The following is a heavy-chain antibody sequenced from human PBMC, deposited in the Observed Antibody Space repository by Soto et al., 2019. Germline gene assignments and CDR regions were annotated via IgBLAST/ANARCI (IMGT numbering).Heavy chain of an antibody. CDR3: ATSYRDSLHPVGY. CDR1: GGTFSSYT. D-gene: IGHD4-17*01. Sequence: QVQLVQSGAEVKKPGSSVKVSCKASGGTFSSYTISWVRQAPGQGLEWMGRIIPILGIANYAQKFQGRVTITADKSTSTAYMELSSLRSEDTAVYYCATSYRDSLHPVGYWGQGTLVTVSS. V-gene: IGHV1-69*02. J-gene: IGHJ4*02. CDR2: IIPILGIA.